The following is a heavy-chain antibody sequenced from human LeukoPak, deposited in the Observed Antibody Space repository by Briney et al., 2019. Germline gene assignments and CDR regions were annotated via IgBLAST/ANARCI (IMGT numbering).Heavy chain of an antibody. J-gene: IGHJ4*02. CDR2: INTNTGNP. CDR1: GYTFTRYA. D-gene: IGHD3-10*01. CDR3: ARNHRLNYYGSGSYPGYFDY. Sequence: ASVKVSCKASGYTFTRYAMNWVRQAPGQGLEWVGCINTNTGNPTYAQGFTGRFVFSLDTSVSTAYLQISSLKAEDTAVYYCARNHRLNYYGSGSYPGYFDYWGQGTLVTVSS. V-gene: IGHV7-4-1*02.